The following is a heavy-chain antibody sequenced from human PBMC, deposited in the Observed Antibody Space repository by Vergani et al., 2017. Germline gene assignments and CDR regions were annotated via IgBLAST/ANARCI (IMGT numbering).Heavy chain of an antibody. Sequence: EVQLLESGGGLVQPGGSLRLSCAASGFTFSSYAMSWVRQAPGKGLEWVSAVSGSGGSTYYADSVEGRFTISRDNSKNTLYLQMNSLRTEDTALYYCAKKIKGAAAAXFDYWGQGTLVTVSS. D-gene: IGHD6-13*01. J-gene: IGHJ4*02. CDR1: GFTFSSYA. CDR3: AKKIKGAAAAXFDY. CDR2: VSGSGGST. V-gene: IGHV3-23*01.